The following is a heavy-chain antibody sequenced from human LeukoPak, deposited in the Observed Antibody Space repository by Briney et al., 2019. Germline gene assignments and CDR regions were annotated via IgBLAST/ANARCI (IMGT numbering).Heavy chain of an antibody. CDR1: GGSFSGYY. CDR2: INHSGST. Sequence: PSETLSLTCAVYGGSFSGYYWSWIRQPPGNGLEWIGEINHSGSTTYNPSLKSRVTISVDTSKNQFSLKLSSVTAADTAVYYCAREGHYGGNVYYYYYYMDVWGKGTTVTVSS. D-gene: IGHD4-23*01. J-gene: IGHJ6*03. CDR3: AREGHYGGNVYYYYYYMDV. V-gene: IGHV4-34*01.